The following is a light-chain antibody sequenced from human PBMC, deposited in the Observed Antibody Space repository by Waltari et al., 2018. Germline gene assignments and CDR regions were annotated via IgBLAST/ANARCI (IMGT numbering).Light chain of an antibody. CDR3: QQYGSSRT. CDR1: QSVSSSY. J-gene: IGKJ1*01. V-gene: IGKV3-20*01. CDR2: GAS. Sequence: EIVLTQSPGTLSLSPGERATLSCRASQSVSSSYLAWYQQKPGQAPRLLIYGASSRATGIPDRFSGGGSGTDFTLTISRLEPEDFAVYYWQQYGSSRTFGQGTKVEIK.